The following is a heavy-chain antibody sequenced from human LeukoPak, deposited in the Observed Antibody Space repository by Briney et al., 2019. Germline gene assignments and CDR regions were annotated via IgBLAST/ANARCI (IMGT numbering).Heavy chain of an antibody. Sequence: GGSLRLSCAASGFTFSSYAMHWVRQAPGKGLEYVSAISSNGGSTYYANSVKGRFTISRDNSKNTLYLQMGSLRAEDMAVYYCARSTDPYCSSTSCAPNYYYYMDVWGKGTTVTVSS. V-gene: IGHV3-64*01. D-gene: IGHD2-2*01. J-gene: IGHJ6*03. CDR3: ARSTDPYCSSTSCAPNYYYYMDV. CDR2: ISSNGGST. CDR1: GFTFSSYA.